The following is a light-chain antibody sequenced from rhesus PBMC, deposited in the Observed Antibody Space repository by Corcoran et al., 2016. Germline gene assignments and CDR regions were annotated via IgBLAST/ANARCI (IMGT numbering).Light chain of an antibody. CDR3: QETSNLFT. V-gene: IGKV3-31*02. J-gene: IGKJ3*01. Sequence: EIVMTQSPATLSLSPGERATLSCRASQSVTSYLAWYQQKPRQAPRLLIYGASTRATGYPDRFSGSGSGTDFTLTINSLEPEDFAVYYCQETSNLFTFGPGTKLDIK. CDR2: GAS. CDR1: QSVTSY.